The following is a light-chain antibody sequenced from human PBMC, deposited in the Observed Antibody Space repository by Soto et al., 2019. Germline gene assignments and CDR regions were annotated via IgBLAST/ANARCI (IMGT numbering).Light chain of an antibody. J-gene: IGKJ2*01. Sequence: DIQMTQSPSTLSASVGDRVTITCRASQSISNWLAWYQQKPGKAPKLLLYKASTLQSGVPSRFSGSGSGTEFTLTISSLQPDDFATDYCQQYNSYPYTFGQGTKLEIK. CDR3: QQYNSYPYT. CDR1: QSISNW. V-gene: IGKV1-5*03. CDR2: KAS.